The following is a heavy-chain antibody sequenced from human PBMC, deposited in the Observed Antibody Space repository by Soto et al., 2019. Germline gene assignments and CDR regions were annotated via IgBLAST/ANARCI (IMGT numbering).Heavy chain of an antibody. CDR3: AKDHPAPHDYGDYAGGWFDY. Sequence: GGSLRLSCAASGFTFSSYGMHWVRQAPGKGLEWVAVISYDGSNKYYADSVKGRFTISRDNSKNTLYLQMNSLRAEDTAVYYCAKDHPAPHDYGDYAGGWFDYWGQGTLVTVSS. J-gene: IGHJ4*02. D-gene: IGHD4-17*01. V-gene: IGHV3-30*18. CDR2: ISYDGSNK. CDR1: GFTFSSYG.